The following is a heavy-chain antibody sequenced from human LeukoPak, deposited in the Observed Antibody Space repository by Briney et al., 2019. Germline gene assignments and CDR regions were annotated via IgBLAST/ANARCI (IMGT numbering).Heavy chain of an antibody. Sequence: GGSLRLSCAASGFTFSSYGMHWVRQAPGKGLEWVAVIWYDGSNKYYADSVKGRFTISRDNSKNTLYLQMNSLRAEDTAVYYCAKSDYYGSGSYHNWYFDLWGRGTLVTVSS. J-gene: IGHJ2*01. D-gene: IGHD3-10*01. CDR2: IWYDGSNK. CDR3: AKSDYYGSGSYHNWYFDL. CDR1: GFTFSSYG. V-gene: IGHV3-33*06.